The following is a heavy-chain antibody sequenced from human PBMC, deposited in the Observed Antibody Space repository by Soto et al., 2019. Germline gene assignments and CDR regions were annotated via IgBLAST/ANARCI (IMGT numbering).Heavy chain of an antibody. J-gene: IGHJ4*02. CDR1: GFTFSNYA. CDR3: ARGRIAAAGTWYFDY. Sequence: QVQLVESGGGVVQPGRSLRLSCAASGFTFSNYAMHWVRQAPGKGLEWVTIISYDGRDKYYADSVKGRFTISRDNSKNPLYLQMNSLRAEDTAVYYCARGRIAAAGTWYFDYWGQGTLVTVSS. V-gene: IGHV3-30*04. D-gene: IGHD6-13*01. CDR2: ISYDGRDK.